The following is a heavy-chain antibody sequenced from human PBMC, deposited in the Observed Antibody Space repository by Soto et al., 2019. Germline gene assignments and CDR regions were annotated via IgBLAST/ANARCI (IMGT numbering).Heavy chain of an antibody. D-gene: IGHD3-16*01. CDR2: INPDNGNT. J-gene: IGHJ3*01. CDR3: ARYVLSVGPRAKDAFDV. V-gene: IGHV1-3*01. Sequence: QVQLVQSGAEVRKPGASVNISCWASGFTFGDNLINWVRQVPGQSLEWMGWINPDNGNTKYAQTFQGRVTIARHSSARLTCVEAADLPSADPAVYDRARYVLSVGPRAKDAFDVWGQVTMVTAS. CDR1: GFTFGDNL.